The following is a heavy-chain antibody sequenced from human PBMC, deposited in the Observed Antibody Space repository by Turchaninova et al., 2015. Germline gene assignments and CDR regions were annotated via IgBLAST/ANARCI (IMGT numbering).Heavy chain of an antibody. Sequence: QVQLQESGPGLVKPSETLSLACTVSGGSISGYYWSWSRQHPGKGLEWLGDIQYSGSTDYNPSLKSRVTISVDTSKNQFSLRLSSMTAADTAVYYCARDEGVVGAYWYFDLWGRGTLVTVSS. CDR2: IQYSGST. V-gene: IGHV4-59*01. D-gene: IGHD1-26*01. CDR3: ARDEGVVGAYWYFDL. CDR1: GGSISGYY. J-gene: IGHJ2*01.